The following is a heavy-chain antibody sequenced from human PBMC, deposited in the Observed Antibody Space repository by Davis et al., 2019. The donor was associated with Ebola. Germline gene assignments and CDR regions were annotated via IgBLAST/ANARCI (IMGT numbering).Heavy chain of an antibody. D-gene: IGHD6-19*01. J-gene: IGHJ6*02. CDR1: GFTFSSYS. CDR3: AKDSGAVAGHELGGMDV. CDR2: VRFDGSYE. V-gene: IGHV3-30*02. Sequence: GESLKISCAASGFTFSSYSMNWVRQAPGKGLEWLTFVRFDGSYEDYATSVQGRFSISRDNSTNTLYLQMNSLRTEDTAVYYCAKDSGAVAGHELGGMDVWGQGTTVTVSS.